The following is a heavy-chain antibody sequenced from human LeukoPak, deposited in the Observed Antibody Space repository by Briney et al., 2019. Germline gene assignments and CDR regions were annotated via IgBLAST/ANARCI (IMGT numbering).Heavy chain of an antibody. CDR1: GFTFSSYG. J-gene: IGHJ3*02. V-gene: IGHV3-30*18. CDR3: AKDGSGGANAFDI. D-gene: IGHD4/OR15-4a*01. Sequence: PGGSLRLSCAASGFTFSSYGMHWVRQAPGKGLEWVAVISYDGSSKYYADSVKGRFTISRDNSKNTLYLQMNSLRAEDTAVYYCAKDGSGGANAFDIWGQGTMVTVSS. CDR2: ISYDGSSK.